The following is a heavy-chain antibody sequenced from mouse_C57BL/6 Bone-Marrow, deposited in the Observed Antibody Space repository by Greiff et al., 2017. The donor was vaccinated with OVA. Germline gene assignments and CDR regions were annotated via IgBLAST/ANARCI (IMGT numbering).Heavy chain of an antibody. J-gene: IGHJ4*01. CDR2: LDPETGGT. D-gene: IGHD2-5*01. Sequence: VQLQESGAELVRPGASVTLSCKASGYTFTDYEMHWVKQTPVHGLEWIGALDPETGGTAYNQQFTGKAIRTADKSSSTAYMERRSLTSEDSAVDYCARGYSNYYAMDYWGQGTSVTVSA. CDR3: ARGYSNYYAMDY. CDR1: GYTFTDYE. V-gene: IGHV1-15*01.